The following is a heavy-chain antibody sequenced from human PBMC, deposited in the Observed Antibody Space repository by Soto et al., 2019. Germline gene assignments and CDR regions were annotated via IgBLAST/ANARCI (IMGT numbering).Heavy chain of an antibody. CDR2: IKQDGNDK. CDR1: GFTFSTYW. Sequence: GGSLRLSCVASGFTFSTYWMSWVRLAPGTGLEWVATIKQDGNDKYYVDSVKGRFTISRDNSKNTLYLQMNSLRADDTAVYYCARAVVVVADTSIEYWGQGTRVTVSS. D-gene: IGHD2-15*01. CDR3: ARAVVVVADTSIEY. V-gene: IGHV3-7*04. J-gene: IGHJ4*02.